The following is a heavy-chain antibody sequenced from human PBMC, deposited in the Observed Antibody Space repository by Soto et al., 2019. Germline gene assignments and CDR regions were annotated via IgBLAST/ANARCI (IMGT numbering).Heavy chain of an antibody. Sequence: QITLKESGPALVKPTQTLTLTCTFSGFSLTTSGVGVGWIRQPPGKAPEWLALTYWEDDKRYKSSLEMRMTITKVTVKNQVVLTMINMNRVDPATYYCAHRLLNTFRSFVTTTSIYCDYWGQGIPVSVSS. J-gene: IGHJ4*02. V-gene: IGHV2-5*02. D-gene: IGHD3-16*01. CDR2: TYWEDDK. CDR1: GFSLTTSGVG. CDR3: AHRLLNTFRSFVTTTSIYCDY.